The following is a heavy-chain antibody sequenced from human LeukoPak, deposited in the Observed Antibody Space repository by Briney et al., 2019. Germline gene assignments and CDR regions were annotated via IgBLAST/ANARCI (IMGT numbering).Heavy chain of an antibody. CDR2: IYSGGST. J-gene: IGHJ4*02. Sequence: QPGGSLRLSCAASGFTVSSNYMSWVRQAPGKGLEWVSVIYSGGSTYYADSVKGRFTISRDNSKNTLYLQMNSLRAEDTAVYYCARGLYGSGSTYDYWGQGTLVTVSS. CDR1: GFTVSSNY. D-gene: IGHD3-10*01. CDR3: ARGLYGSGSTYDY. V-gene: IGHV3-66*01.